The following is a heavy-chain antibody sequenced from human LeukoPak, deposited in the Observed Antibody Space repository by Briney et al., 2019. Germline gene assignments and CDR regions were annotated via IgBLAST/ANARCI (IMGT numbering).Heavy chain of an antibody. V-gene: IGHV3-74*01. CDR2: INSDGSWT. CDR3: VSFYETY. D-gene: IGHD2/OR15-2a*01. J-gene: IGHJ4*02. CDR1: GMYW. Sequence: GGSLRLSCAASGMYWMHWVRQAPGKGLVWVSHINSDGSWTSYADSVKGRFTISKDNAKNTVYLQMSNLRVEDTAVYYCVSFYETYWGRGTLVTVSS.